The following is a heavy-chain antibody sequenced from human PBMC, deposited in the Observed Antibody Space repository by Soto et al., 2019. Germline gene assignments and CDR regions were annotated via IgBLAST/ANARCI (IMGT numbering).Heavy chain of an antibody. D-gene: IGHD4-4*01. Sequence: SETLSLTCAVYGGSFSGYYWSWIRQPPGKGLEWIGEINRSGSTNYNPFLKSRVTISVDTSKNQFSLKLSSVTAADTAVYYCARTVTYYYGMDVWGQGTTVTVSS. CDR2: INRSGST. CDR1: GGSFSGYY. J-gene: IGHJ6*01. CDR3: ARTVTYYYGMDV. V-gene: IGHV4-34*01.